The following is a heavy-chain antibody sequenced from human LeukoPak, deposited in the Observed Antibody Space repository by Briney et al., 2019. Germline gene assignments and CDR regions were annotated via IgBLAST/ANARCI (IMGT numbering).Heavy chain of an antibody. D-gene: IGHD2-2*01. V-gene: IGHV1-2*02. J-gene: IGHJ4*02. CDR3: AKGVVVVPAAMAGYFDY. Sequence: GASVKVSRKASGYIFIGYYMHWVRQAPGQGLEWMGWINPNSGGTNYAQKFQGRVTMTRDTSINTAYMELSRLTSDDTAVYYCAKGVVVVPAAMAGYFDYWGQGTLVAVSS. CDR1: GYIFIGYY. CDR2: INPNSGGT.